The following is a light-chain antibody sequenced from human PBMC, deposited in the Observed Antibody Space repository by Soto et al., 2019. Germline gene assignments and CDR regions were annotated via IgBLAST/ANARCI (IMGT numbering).Light chain of an antibody. V-gene: IGKV1-6*01. J-gene: IGKJ1*01. Sequence: AIQMTQSPSSLSASVGGRVVITCRASQDIRSDLGWYQQKPGEAPKLLMYAASSLQSGVPSRFSGSGSGTDFTLTISSLQPEDFGTYYCLQDYNYPRTFGQGTKVDIK. CDR2: AAS. CDR1: QDIRSD. CDR3: LQDYNYPRT.